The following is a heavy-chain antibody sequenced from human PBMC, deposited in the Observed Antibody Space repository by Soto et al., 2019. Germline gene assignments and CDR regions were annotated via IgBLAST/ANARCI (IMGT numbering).Heavy chain of an antibody. D-gene: IGHD2-15*01. Sequence: QVQLQQWGAGLSKPSETLSLTCAVYGGSFSGYYWSWIRQPSGKGLEWIGEINHSGSTNYNPSLKSRVTISVDTSKNQCSLKLSSVIAADTAVYYCASVGTDCSGGSCYQNAEYFQHWGLGTLVTVSS. CDR3: ASVGTDCSGGSCYQNAEYFQH. J-gene: IGHJ1*01. V-gene: IGHV4-34*01. CDR1: GGSFSGYY. CDR2: INHSGST.